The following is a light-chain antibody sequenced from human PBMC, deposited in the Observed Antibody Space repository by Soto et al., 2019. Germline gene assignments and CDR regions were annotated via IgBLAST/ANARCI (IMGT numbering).Light chain of an antibody. CDR3: QQYNSWLYP. CDR2: GAS. CDR1: QGVSSN. J-gene: IGKJ2*01. Sequence: EIVMTQSPATLSLSPGERATLSCWASQGVSSNLAWYQQKPGQAPRPLIYGASTRATGIPARFSGSGSGTEFTHTISSLQSEDFAVYYCQQYNSWLYPFGQGTKLE. V-gene: IGKV3-15*01.